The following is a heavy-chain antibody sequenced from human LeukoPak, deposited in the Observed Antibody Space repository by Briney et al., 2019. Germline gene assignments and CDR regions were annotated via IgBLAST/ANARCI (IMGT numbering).Heavy chain of an antibody. J-gene: IGHJ4*02. Sequence: GGSLRLSCAASGFTVSSNYMSWVRQAPGKGLEWVSVIYGGGSTYYADSVQGRFTISRDNSKKTLFLQMSSLRAEDTAVYYCAKGDVVTAIFPLDYWGQGTLVIVSS. CDR2: IYGGGST. V-gene: IGHV3-53*01. CDR1: GFTVSSNY. CDR3: AKGDVVTAIFPLDY. D-gene: IGHD5-12*01.